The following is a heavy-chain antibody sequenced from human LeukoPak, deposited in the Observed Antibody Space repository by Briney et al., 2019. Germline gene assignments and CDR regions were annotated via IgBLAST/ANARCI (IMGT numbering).Heavy chain of an antibody. D-gene: IGHD2-15*01. V-gene: IGHV3-23*01. CDR1: GFTFSTYA. J-gene: IGHJ5*02. Sequence: GGSLRLSCVASGFTFSTYAMNWVRQAPGKGLDWVSGVTGSGESTYYADSVKGRFTSSRDNSKNTLYLQMNSLRGEDAAVYYCAKARSIGVEGNCFDPWGQGTLVTVSS. CDR2: VTGSGEST. CDR3: AKARSIGVEGNCFDP.